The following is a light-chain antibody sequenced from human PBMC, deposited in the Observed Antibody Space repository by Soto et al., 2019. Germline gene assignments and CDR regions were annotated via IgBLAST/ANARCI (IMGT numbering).Light chain of an antibody. CDR3: GTGDSSLSAYV. V-gene: IGLV1-51*02. J-gene: IGLJ1*01. Sequence: QSVLTQPPSVSAAPGQKVTISCSGSSSNIGNNYVSWYQQLPGTAPKLLIYENNKRPSGIPDRFSGSKSGTSATLGITGLQTGDEADYYCGTGDSSLSAYVFGTGTKHTV. CDR2: ENN. CDR1: SSNIGNNY.